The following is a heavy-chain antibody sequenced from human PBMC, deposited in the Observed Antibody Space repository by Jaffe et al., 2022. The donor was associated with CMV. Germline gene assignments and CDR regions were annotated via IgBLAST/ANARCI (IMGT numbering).Heavy chain of an antibody. CDR1: GFSLSTSGMC. CDR2: IDWDDDK. Sequence: QVTLRESGPALVKPTQTLTLTCTFSGFSLSTSGMCVSWIRQPPGKALEWLALIDWDDDKYYSTSLKTRLTISKDTSKNQVVLTMTNMDPVDTATYYCARSRFVGGYYYYYGMDVWGQGTTVTVSS. CDR3: ARSRFVGGYYYYYGMDV. J-gene: IGHJ6*02. D-gene: IGHD3-10*01. V-gene: IGHV2-70*01.